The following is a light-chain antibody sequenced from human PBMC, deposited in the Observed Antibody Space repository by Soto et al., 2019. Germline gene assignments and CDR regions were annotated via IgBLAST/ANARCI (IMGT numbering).Light chain of an antibody. CDR2: DTN. CDR1: TGAVTSGHY. V-gene: IGLV7-46*01. J-gene: IGLJ2*01. Sequence: QAVVTQEPSLTVSPGGTVTLTCGSSTGAVTSGHYPYWFQQKPGQAPRTLIYDTNNRLSWTPARFSGSLLGGRATLTLSGAQPEDEAEYHCLLAYDDGRVFGLGTKLIVL. CDR3: LLAYDDGRV.